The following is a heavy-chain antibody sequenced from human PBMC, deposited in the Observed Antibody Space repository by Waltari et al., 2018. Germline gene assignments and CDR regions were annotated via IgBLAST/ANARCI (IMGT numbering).Heavy chain of an antibody. D-gene: IGHD2-2*02. J-gene: IGHJ5*02. CDR3: AGDPRYCSGTSCYTGGNWFDP. Sequence: QVQLQQWGAGLLKPSETLSLTCAVYGGSFSGYYWSWIRQPPGKGLEWIGEINHSGSTNYNPSLKSRVTVSVDTSKNQFSLKLSSVTAADTAVYYCAGDPRYCSGTSCYTGGNWFDPWGQGTLVTVSS. CDR1: GGSFSGYY. CDR2: INHSGST. V-gene: IGHV4-34*01.